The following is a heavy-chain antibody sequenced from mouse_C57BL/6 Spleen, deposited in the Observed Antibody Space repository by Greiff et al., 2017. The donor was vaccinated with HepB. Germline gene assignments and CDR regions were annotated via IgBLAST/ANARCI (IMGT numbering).Heavy chain of an antibody. Sequence: QVQLQQPGAELVMPGASVKLSCKASGYTFTSYWMHWVKQRPGQGLEWIGEIDPSDSYTNYNQKFKGKSTLTVDKSSSTAYMQLSSLTSEDSAVYYCARGCPNWGSDYWGQGTTLTVSS. J-gene: IGHJ2*01. CDR3: ARGCPNWGSDY. D-gene: IGHD4-1*01. CDR1: GYTFTSYW. CDR2: IDPSDSYT. V-gene: IGHV1-69*01.